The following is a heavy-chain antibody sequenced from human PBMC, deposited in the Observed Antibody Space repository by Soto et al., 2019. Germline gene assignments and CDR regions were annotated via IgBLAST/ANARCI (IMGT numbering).Heavy chain of an antibody. CDR3: ASLVAARYGIGHNWFDP. CDR1: VFTFISYE. V-gene: IGHV3-48*03. D-gene: IGHD2-15*01. CDR2: ISSSGSTI. J-gene: IGHJ5*02. Sequence: SVWSLRLSCASSVFTFISYEMKWVRQAPGKGLEWVSYISSSGSTIYYADSVKGRFTISRDNAKNSLYLQMNSLRAEDTAVYYCASLVAARYGIGHNWFDPWGQGTLVTVSS.